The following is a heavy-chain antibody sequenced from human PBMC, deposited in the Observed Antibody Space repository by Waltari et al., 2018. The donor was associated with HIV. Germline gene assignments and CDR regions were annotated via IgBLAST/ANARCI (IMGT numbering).Heavy chain of an antibody. CDR3: ARERVEGVRRNGNDY. D-gene: IGHD2-8*01. CDR2: INPHNGDT. Sequence: QVQLVQSGAEVKKPGASVKVSCKASGYPFTGYYIHWVRQAPGQGLEWMGWINPHNGDTNYAQKCQARVTLTRDTSTTTTLMDLRGLTADDTAVFYCARERVEGVRRNGNDYWCQGTLVTVSS. V-gene: IGHV1-2*02. CDR1: GYPFTGYY. J-gene: IGHJ4*02.